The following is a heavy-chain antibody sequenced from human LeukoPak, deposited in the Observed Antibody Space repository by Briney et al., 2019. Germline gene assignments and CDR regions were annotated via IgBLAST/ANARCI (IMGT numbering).Heavy chain of an antibody. CDR1: GGSHSSTRYY. J-gene: IGHJ5*02. D-gene: IGHD3-10*01. V-gene: IGHV4-39*01. Sequence: SETLSLTCTVSGGSHSSTRYYWGWIRQPPGRGLGWIGSIYYSGSTYYNPSLKSRVTMSVDRSKNQFSLKLSSVTAADTAVYYCARHGICYGWGSSYGLPNWFDPWGQGTLVTVSS. CDR3: ARHGICYGWGSSYGLPNWFDP. CDR2: IYYSGST.